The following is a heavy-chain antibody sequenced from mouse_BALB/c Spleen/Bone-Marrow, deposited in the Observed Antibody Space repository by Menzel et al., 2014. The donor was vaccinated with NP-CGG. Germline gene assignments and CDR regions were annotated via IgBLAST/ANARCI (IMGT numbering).Heavy chain of an antibody. V-gene: IGHV4-1*02. CDR3: ARLNYYGNLFV. Sequence: EVQLQQSGGGLVQPGGSLKLSCAASGFDFSRFWMSWVRQAPGKGLEWIGEINPDSSTINYTPSLKDKFIISIDNAKNTLYLQMSKVRSEDTALYYRARLNYYGNLFVWGAGTTVTVSS. CDR1: GFDFSRFW. D-gene: IGHD1-1*01. J-gene: IGHJ1*01. CDR2: INPDSSTI.